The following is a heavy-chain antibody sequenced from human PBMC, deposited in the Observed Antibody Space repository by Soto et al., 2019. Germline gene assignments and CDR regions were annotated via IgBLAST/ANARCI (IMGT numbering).Heavy chain of an antibody. Sequence: GGSQRLSCAASGFTFDDYARYWVRQDPGKGLEWVSGISWNSGRIGYADSVKGRFTISRDNAKNSLYLQMNSLRPEDTALYYCTKARLWGGDGYNSYYYNAMDVWGQGPTVTVSS. CDR1: GFTFDDYA. CDR2: ISWNSGRI. J-gene: IGHJ6*02. V-gene: IGHV3-9*01. CDR3: TKARLWGGDGYNSYYYNAMDV. D-gene: IGHD3-16*01.